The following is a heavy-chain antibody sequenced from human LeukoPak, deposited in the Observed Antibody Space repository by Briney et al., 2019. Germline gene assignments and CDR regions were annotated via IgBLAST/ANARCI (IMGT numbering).Heavy chain of an antibody. J-gene: IGHJ4*02. Sequence: ASVTVSCKASGYTFTSYGISWVRQAPGQGLEWMGWISAYNGNTNYAQKLQGRVTMTTDTSTSTAYMELRSLRSDDTAVYYCARDTNILYYGSGSYGDYWGQGTLVTVSS. CDR1: GYTFTSYG. V-gene: IGHV1-18*01. CDR2: ISAYNGNT. CDR3: ARDTNILYYGSGSYGDY. D-gene: IGHD3-10*01.